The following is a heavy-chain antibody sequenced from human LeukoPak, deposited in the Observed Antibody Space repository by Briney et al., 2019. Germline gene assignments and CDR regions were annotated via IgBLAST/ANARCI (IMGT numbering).Heavy chain of an antibody. J-gene: IGHJ6*02. D-gene: IGHD6-19*01. CDR1: GGSISSSNW. CDR2: IYHSGST. Sequence: PSETLSLTCAVSGGSISSSNWWSWVRQPPGKGLEWIGEIYHSGSTNYNPSLKSRVTISADTSKNQFSLKLSSVTAADTAVYYCASHNSGNYYYYGMDVWGQGTTVTVSS. V-gene: IGHV4-4*02. CDR3: ASHNSGNYYYYGMDV.